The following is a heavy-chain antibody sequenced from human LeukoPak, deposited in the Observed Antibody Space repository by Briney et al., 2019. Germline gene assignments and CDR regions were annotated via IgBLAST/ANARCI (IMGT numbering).Heavy chain of an antibody. CDR1: GGSISSGGYY. CDR2: IYHSGST. J-gene: IGHJ6*02. CDR3: ARVLRQLGQGYGMDV. V-gene: IGHV4-30-2*01. D-gene: IGHD7-27*01. Sequence: SETLSLTCTVSGGSISSGGYYWSWIRQPPGKGLEWIGYIYHSGSTYYNPSLKSRVTISVDRSKNQFSLKLSSVTAADTAVYYCARVLRQLGQGYGMDVWGQGTTVTVSS.